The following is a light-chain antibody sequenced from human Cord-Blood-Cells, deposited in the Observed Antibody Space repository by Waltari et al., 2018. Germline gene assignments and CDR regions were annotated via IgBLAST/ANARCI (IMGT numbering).Light chain of an antibody. Sequence: DIHMTQSPSSLSASVGDRVTITCRASQSISSYLNWYQQKPGKAPKLLIYAASSLQSGVPSRFSGSGSGTDFTLTINSLQPEDFATYYCQQSYSTPPTFGQGTRLEIK. CDR2: AAS. J-gene: IGKJ5*01. CDR1: QSISSY. V-gene: IGKV1-39*01. CDR3: QQSYSTPPT.